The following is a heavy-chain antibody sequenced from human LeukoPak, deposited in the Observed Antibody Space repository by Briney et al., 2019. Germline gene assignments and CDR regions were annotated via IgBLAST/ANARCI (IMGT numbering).Heavy chain of an antibody. CDR3: TRDLRGGGGYDSEGDY. V-gene: IGHV3-30-3*01. J-gene: IGHJ4*02. CDR1: GFTFSSYA. CDR2: ISYDGSNK. Sequence: GGSLRLSCAASGFTFSSYAMHWVRQAPDKGLEWVAVISYDGSNKYYADSVKGRFTISRDNSKNTLYLQMNSLKTEDTAVYYCTRDLRGGGGYDSEGDYWGQGTLVTVSS. D-gene: IGHD5-12*01.